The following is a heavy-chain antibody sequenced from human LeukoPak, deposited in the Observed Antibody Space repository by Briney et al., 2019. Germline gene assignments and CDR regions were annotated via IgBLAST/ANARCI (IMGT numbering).Heavy chain of an antibody. Sequence: ASVTVSCKTSGYTFTGYYMHWVRQAPGQGLEGMGWINPNSGGTNYAQKFQGRVTMTRDTSISTAYMELSRLRSDDTAVYYCARVRRRSIAARGGNWFDPWGQGTLVTVSS. CDR3: ARVRRRSIAARGGNWFDP. D-gene: IGHD6-6*01. CDR2: INPNSGGT. CDR1: GYTFTGYY. J-gene: IGHJ5*02. V-gene: IGHV1-2*02.